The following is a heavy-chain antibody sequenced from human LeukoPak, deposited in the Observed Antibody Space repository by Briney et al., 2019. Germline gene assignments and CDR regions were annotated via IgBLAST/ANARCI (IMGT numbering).Heavy chain of an antibody. CDR1: GFTFSTYS. J-gene: IGHJ4*02. Sequence: KPGASLRLSCGASGFTFSTYSMNWVRQAPGKGLEWVSSISPSSSHIYYADSVKGRFTISRDYAKNSLYLQMHSLRAEDTAVYYCTRDYDEDYWGQGTLVTVSS. D-gene: IGHD5-12*01. CDR2: ISPSSSHI. CDR3: TRDYDEDY. V-gene: IGHV3-21*01.